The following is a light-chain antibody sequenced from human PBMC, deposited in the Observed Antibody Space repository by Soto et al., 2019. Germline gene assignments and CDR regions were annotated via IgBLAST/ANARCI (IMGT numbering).Light chain of an antibody. CDR2: GAS. CDR3: QQRSNWLFT. Sequence: EIVMTQSPGTLSLSPGERATLSCRASQSVSTNLAWYQQIPGQAPRLLIYGASTRATGIPARFSGSGSGTEFTLAISSLQSEDFAVYYCQQRSNWLFTFGPGTKVDIK. V-gene: IGKV3-15*01. J-gene: IGKJ3*01. CDR1: QSVSTN.